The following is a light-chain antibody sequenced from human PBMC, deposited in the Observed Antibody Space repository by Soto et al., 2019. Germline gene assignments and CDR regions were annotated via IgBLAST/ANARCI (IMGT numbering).Light chain of an antibody. Sequence: EIVLTQSPATLSLSPGERATLSCRASENINTYLAWYQQKPGKVPMLLMYDASNRATGIPARFSGSGSGTDFTLTISSLEPEDFRVYYCQHRRNWPIPFGGGSKVEIK. CDR1: ENINTY. CDR3: QHRRNWPIP. V-gene: IGKV3-11*01. J-gene: IGKJ4*01. CDR2: DAS.